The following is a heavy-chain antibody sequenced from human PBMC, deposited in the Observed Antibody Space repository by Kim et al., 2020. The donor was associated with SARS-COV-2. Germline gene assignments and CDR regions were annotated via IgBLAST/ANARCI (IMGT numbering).Heavy chain of an antibody. J-gene: IGHJ5*02. CDR2: INPSGGST. V-gene: IGHV1-46*01. CDR1: GYTFTSYY. D-gene: IGHD3-10*01. Sequence: ASVKVSCKASGYTFTSYYMHWVRQAPGQGLEWMGIINPSGGSTSYAQKFQGRVTMTRDTSTSTVYMELSSLRSEDTAVYYCARSSMDKMYYYGSETNWFDPWGQGTLVTVSS. CDR3: ARSSMDKMYYYGSETNWFDP.